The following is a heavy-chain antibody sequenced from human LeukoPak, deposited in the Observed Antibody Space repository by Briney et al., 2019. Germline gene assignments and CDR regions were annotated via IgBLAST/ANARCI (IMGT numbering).Heavy chain of an antibody. V-gene: IGHV3-21*01. CDR1: GFTFSSYS. J-gene: IGHJ4*02. D-gene: IGHD6-19*01. Sequence: GGSLRLSCAASGFTFSSYSMNWVRQAPGKGLEWVSSISSSSSYIYYADSVKGRFTIPRDNAKNSLYLQMNSLRAEDTAVYYCARGIPGIAVAGTGDYWGQGTLVTVSS. CDR2: ISSSSSYI. CDR3: ARGIPGIAVAGTGDY.